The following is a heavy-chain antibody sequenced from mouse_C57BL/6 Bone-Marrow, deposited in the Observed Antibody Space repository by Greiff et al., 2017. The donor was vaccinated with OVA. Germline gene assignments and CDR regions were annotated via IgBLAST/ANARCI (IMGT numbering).Heavy chain of an antibody. CDR2: ISGGGGNT. Sequence: EVQRVESGGGLVKPGGSLKLSCAASGFTFSSYTMSWVRQTPEKRLEWVATISGGGGNTYYPDSVKGRFTISRDNAKNTLYLQMSSLRSEDTALYYCARRDYGSSFYFDYWGQGTTLTVSS. CDR1: GFTFSSYT. CDR3: ARRDYGSSFYFDY. D-gene: IGHD1-1*01. J-gene: IGHJ2*01. V-gene: IGHV5-9*01.